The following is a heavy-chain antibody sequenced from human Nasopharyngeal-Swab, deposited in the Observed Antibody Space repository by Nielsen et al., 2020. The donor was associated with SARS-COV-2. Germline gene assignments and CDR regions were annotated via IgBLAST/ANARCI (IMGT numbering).Heavy chain of an antibody. Sequence: SETLSLTCGLNGASFSGYYCGWIRQPPGKGLEWIGDITRSGNTNYNPALRSRVTISVATSKGEFSLKLTSVTAADAAIYFCARVNNGGGMVPASYSFFMAVWGPGTSVAVSS. CDR2: ITRSGNT. V-gene: IGHV4-34*01. CDR1: GASFSGYY. D-gene: IGHD3-3*02. CDR3: ARVNNGGGMVPASYSFFMAV. J-gene: IGHJ6*02.